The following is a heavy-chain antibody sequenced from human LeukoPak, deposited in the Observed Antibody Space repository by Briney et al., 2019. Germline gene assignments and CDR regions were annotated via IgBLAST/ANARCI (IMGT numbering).Heavy chain of an antibody. CDR3: ARDEPSSGGDY. V-gene: IGHV3-64*01. CDR2: ISSNGGSI. J-gene: IGHJ4*02. CDR1: GFTFSSYA. D-gene: IGHD3-22*01. Sequence: GGSLRLSCAASGFTFSSYAMHWVRQAPGKGLEYVSAISSNGGSIYYANSVKGRFTISRDNSKNTLYLQMGSLRAEDMAVYYCARDEPSSGGDYWGQGTLVTVSS.